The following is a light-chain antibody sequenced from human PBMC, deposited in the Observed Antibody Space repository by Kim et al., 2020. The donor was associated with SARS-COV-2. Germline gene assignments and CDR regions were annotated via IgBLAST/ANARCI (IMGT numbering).Light chain of an antibody. CDR3: MQGTHWPPFT. J-gene: IGKJ3*01. Sequence: DVVMTQSPLSLPVTLGQPASISCRSSRSLVYNDGNTYLSWFQQRPGQSPRRLLYKVSDRDPGVPDRFSGSGSGTDFTLKISRVEAEDVWVYYCMQGTHWPPFTFGPGTKVDIK. CDR2: KVS. V-gene: IGKV2-30*01. CDR1: RSLVYNDGNTY.